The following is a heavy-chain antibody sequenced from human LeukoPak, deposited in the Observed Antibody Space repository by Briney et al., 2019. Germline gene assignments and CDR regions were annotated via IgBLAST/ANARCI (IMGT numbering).Heavy chain of an antibody. CDR1: GFTFSSYP. V-gene: IGHV3-23*01. D-gene: IGHD3-10*01. CDR2: ISGSGDNT. J-gene: IGHJ4*02. Sequence: GGSLRLSCAASGFTFSSYPMSWVRQAPGKGLEWVSSISGSGDNTYYADSMKGRFTISRDNSKNTLYLQFNRLRDEDTAVYYCAKDYMIWGVNNFEYWGQGTQVTVSS. CDR3: AKDYMIWGVNNFEY.